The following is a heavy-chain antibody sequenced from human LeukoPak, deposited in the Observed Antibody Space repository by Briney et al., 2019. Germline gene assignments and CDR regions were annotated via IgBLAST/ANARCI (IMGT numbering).Heavy chain of an antibody. Sequence: PGGSLRLSCAASGSTFSSYWMSWVRQAPGKGLEWVANIKQDGSEKYYVDSVKGRFTISRDNAKNSLYLQMNSLRAEDTAVYYCARRAVAGTKIKNYYYYYMDVWGKGTTVTISS. CDR3: ARRAVAGTKIKNYYYYYMDV. CDR1: GSTFSSYW. J-gene: IGHJ6*03. D-gene: IGHD6-19*01. V-gene: IGHV3-7*01. CDR2: IKQDGSEK.